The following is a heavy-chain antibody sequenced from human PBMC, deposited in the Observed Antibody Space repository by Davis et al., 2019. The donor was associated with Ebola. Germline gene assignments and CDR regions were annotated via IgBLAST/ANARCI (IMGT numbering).Heavy chain of an antibody. CDR3: ARDRVLKLELPARWFDP. CDR1: GGSISSGGYY. Sequence: PSETLSLTCTVSGGSISSGGYYWSWIRQHPGKGLEWIGYIYYSGSTNYNPSLKSRVTISVDTSKNQFSLKLSSVTAADTAVYYCARDRVLKLELPARWFDPWGQGTLVTVSS. V-gene: IGHV4-61*08. D-gene: IGHD1-7*01. J-gene: IGHJ5*02. CDR2: IYYSGST.